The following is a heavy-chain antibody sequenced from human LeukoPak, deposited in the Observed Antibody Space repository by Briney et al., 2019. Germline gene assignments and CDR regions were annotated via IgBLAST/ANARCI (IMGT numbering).Heavy chain of an antibody. V-gene: IGHV1-46*01. D-gene: IGHD3-10*01. CDR2: INPSGGST. J-gene: IGHJ6*03. CDR1: GYTFTSYY. CDR3: ARGLRGSGSYYYYYYYMDV. Sequence: GASVKVSCKASGYTFTSYYMHWVRQAPGQGLEWMGIINPSGGSTSYAQKFQGRVTMTRNTSISTAYMELSSLRSEDTAVYYCARGLRGSGSYYYYYYYMDVWGKGTTVTISS.